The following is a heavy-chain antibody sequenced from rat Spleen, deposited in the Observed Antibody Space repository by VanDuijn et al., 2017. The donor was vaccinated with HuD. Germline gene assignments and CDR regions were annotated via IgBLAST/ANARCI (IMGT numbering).Heavy chain of an antibody. V-gene: IGHV5-7*01. CDR2: IIYDASST. CDR3: ARHYYYSGDHFDY. D-gene: IGHD1-1*01. Sequence: EVQLVESGGGLVQPGRSLKLSCAASGFTFSDYNMAWVRQAPKKGLEWVATIIYDASSTYYRDSVKGRFTISRDNAKSTLYLQMDSLRSEDTATYYCARHYYYSGDHFDYWGQGVMVTVSS. J-gene: IGHJ2*01. CDR1: GFTFSDYN.